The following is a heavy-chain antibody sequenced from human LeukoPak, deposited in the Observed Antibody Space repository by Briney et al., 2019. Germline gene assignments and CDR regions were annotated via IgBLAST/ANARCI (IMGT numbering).Heavy chain of an antibody. D-gene: IGHD5-24*01. CDR1: GCSLSTSGMA. CDR2: IYSNDSK. CDR3: AHTAGDYAFDI. Sequence: SGPTLLKATQTLTLTCTFSGCSLSTSGMAVGWIRQPPGKALEWLAPIYSNDSKRYNPSLKSRLTITKDTTKNHVLRTMTNMDPVDTATYYCAHTAGDYAFDIWGQGTMVTVSS. J-gene: IGHJ3*02. V-gene: IGHV2-5*01.